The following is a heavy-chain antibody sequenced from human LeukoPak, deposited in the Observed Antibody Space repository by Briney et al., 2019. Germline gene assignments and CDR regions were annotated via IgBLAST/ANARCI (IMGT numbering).Heavy chain of an antibody. D-gene: IGHD2-2*02. CDR1: GYTFTGYY. V-gene: IGHV1-2*02. CDR3: ARVGCSSTSCYTYYYYMDV. Sequence: ASVKVSCKASGYTFTGYYMHWVRQAPGQGLEWMGWINPNSGGTNYAQKFQGRVTMTRDTSISTAYMELSRLGSDDTAVYYCARVGCSSTSCYTYYYYMDVWGKGTTVTVSS. CDR2: INPNSGGT. J-gene: IGHJ6*03.